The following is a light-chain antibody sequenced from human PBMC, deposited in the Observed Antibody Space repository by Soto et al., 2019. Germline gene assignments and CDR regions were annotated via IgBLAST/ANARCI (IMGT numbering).Light chain of an antibody. CDR3: QAYGMSPRT. Sequence: EIVLTQSPAPLSLSPGERATLSCGASQSVGNNYLAWFQQKPGLAPRLLIYDASTRDTDIPDRFSGSGSGTDFTLTISRLDPEDFAVYYGQAYGMSPRTFGHGTKVEI. V-gene: IGKV3D-20*01. CDR2: DAS. CDR1: QSVGNNY. J-gene: IGKJ1*01.